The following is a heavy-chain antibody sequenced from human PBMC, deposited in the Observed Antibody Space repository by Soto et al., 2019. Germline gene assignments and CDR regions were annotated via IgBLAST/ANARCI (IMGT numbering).Heavy chain of an antibody. CDR3: ARRLDSGYDMGGDAFDI. Sequence: SETLSLTCAVYGGSFSGYYWSWIRQPPGKGLEWIGEINHSGSTHYNPSLKSRVNISVDTSKNQFSLKLSSVTAADTAVYYCARRLDSGYDMGGDAFDIWGQGTMVTVSS. D-gene: IGHD5-12*01. J-gene: IGHJ3*02. CDR2: INHSGST. CDR1: GGSFSGYY. V-gene: IGHV4-34*01.